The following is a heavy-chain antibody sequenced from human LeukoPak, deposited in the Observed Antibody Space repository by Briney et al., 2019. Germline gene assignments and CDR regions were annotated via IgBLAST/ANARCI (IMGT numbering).Heavy chain of an antibody. Sequence: ASVKVSCKASGYTFTGYYMHWVRQAPGQGLEWMAWINPNSGDTNYAQKFQGRVTVTRETSISTAYMELSRLGFDDTAVYYCARGGYSRRDAFDIWGQGTMVTVSS. D-gene: IGHD5-18*01. CDR3: ARGGYSRRDAFDI. CDR1: GYTFTGYY. J-gene: IGHJ3*02. V-gene: IGHV1-2*02. CDR2: INPNSGDT.